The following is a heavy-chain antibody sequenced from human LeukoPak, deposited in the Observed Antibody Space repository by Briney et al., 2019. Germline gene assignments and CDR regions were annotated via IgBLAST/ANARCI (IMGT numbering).Heavy chain of an antibody. CDR2: VYHSGTT. CDR1: GYSISSGYY. V-gene: IGHV4-38-2*02. Sequence: NPSETLSLTCTVSGYSISSGYYWGWIRQPPGKGLEWIGSVYHSGTTYYSPSLKSRVTISVDTSKNQFSLKLRSVTAADTAVYYCARSSWSYDGHFDSWGQGTLVTVSS. CDR3: ARSSWSYDGHFDS. J-gene: IGHJ4*02. D-gene: IGHD1-26*01.